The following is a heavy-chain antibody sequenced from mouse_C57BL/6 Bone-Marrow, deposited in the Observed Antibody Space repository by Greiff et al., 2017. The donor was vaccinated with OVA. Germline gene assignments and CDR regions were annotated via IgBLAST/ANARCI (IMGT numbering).Heavy chain of an antibody. CDR3: ARSGDGHFDY. J-gene: IGHJ2*01. CDR1: GFTFSDYY. CDR2: INHDGSST. D-gene: IGHD2-3*01. Sequence: EVQLVESEGGLVQPGSSMKLSCTASGFTFSDYYMAWVRQVPEKGLEWVANINHDGSSTYYLDSLKSRFIISRDNAKNILYLQMSSLKSEDTATYYCARSGDGHFDYWGQGTTLTVSS. V-gene: IGHV5-16*01.